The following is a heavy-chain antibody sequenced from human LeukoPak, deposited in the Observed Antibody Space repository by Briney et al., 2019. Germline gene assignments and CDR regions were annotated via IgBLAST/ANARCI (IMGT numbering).Heavy chain of an antibody. CDR2: IHPEGNEK. Sequence: QPGGSLRLSCAASGFTFRNFWMSWVRQAPGRGLEWVANIHPEGNEKYHVESVKGRFTTSRDNAKSSLFLQMNGLRAEDTAVYYCARGDAFSGDHWGQGTLVTVSS. V-gene: IGHV3-7*04. CDR3: ARGDAFSGDH. CDR1: GFTFRNFW. J-gene: IGHJ4*02.